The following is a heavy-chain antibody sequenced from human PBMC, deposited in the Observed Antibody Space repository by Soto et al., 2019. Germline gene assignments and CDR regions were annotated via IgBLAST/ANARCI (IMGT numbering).Heavy chain of an antibody. J-gene: IGHJ4*02. D-gene: IGHD6-19*01. V-gene: IGHV3-30*18. Sequence: GGSLRLSCAASGFTFSTYGMHWVRQAPGKGLEWVAVISYDGDNKYYAGSVKGRFTISRDNSKNTLYLQMNDLRTEDTAVYYCAKDEASYSSGWYPNFDYWGQGTLVTVS. CDR1: GFTFSTYG. CDR2: ISYDGDNK. CDR3: AKDEASYSSGWYPNFDY.